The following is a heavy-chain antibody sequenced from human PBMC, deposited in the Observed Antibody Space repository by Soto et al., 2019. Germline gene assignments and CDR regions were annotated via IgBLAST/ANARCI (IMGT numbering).Heavy chain of an antibody. D-gene: IGHD2-2*01. V-gene: IGHV1-69*13. Sequence: YAVQVSCTSSGGTFSSYAISWVRQAPGQGLEWMGGIIPIFGTANYAQKFQGRVTITADESTSTAYMELSSLRSEDTAVYYCASGSGYCSSTRCSKPNYYYYGIYVCGQ. CDR1: GGTFSSYA. CDR2: IIPIFGTA. J-gene: IGHJ6*01. CDR3: ASGSGYCSSTRCSKPNYYYYGIYV.